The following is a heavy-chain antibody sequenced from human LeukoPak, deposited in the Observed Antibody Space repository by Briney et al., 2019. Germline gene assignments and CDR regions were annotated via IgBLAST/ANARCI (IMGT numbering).Heavy chain of an antibody. Sequence: ASVKVSCKASGYTFTSYGISWVRQAPGQGLEWMGWISAYNGNTNYAQKFQDRVTMTRDTSTSTAYMELSSLRSEDTAVYYCARSYMIIDPFDLWGQGTLLTVSS. V-gene: IGHV1-18*01. CDR2: ISAYNGNT. J-gene: IGHJ5*02. CDR3: ARSYMIIDPFDL. CDR1: GYTFTSYG. D-gene: IGHD3-22*01.